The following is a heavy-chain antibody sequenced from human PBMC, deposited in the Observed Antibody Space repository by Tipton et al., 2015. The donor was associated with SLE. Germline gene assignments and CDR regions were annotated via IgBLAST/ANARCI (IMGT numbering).Heavy chain of an antibody. V-gene: IGHV4-30-4*01. J-gene: IGHJ4*02. D-gene: IGHD1-26*01. CDR3: ARVGFYFDY. Sequence: TLSLTCTVSGGAISSGFYYWSWIRQPPGQGLEWIGYIYYDGATYYNPSLESRLTISVDTSKNQFSLKLSSVTAADTAVYYCARVGFYFDYWGQGTLVTVSS. CDR2: IYYDGAT. CDR1: GGAISSGFYY.